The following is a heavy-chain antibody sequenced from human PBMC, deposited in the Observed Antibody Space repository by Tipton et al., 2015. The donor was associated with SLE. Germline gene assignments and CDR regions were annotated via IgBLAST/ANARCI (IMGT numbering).Heavy chain of an antibody. D-gene: IGHD2-21*01. V-gene: IGHV4-4*07. CDR2: IYSNGGT. CDR1: GGPVSNYF. J-gene: IGHJ2*01. CDR3: ARGGGSYCGGDCYSGWYFDL. Sequence: TLSLTCTVSGGPVSNYFWSWIRQPAGKGLEWIGRIYSNGGTNYNPSLKSRVTMSADTSKNQFSLKLNSVTAADTAVYFCARGGGSYCGGDCYSGWYFDLWGRGTLVTVSS.